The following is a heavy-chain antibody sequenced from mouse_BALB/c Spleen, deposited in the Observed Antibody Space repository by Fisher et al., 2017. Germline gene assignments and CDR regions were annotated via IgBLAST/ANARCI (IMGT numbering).Heavy chain of an antibody. J-gene: IGHJ4*01. V-gene: IGHV5-9-4*01. D-gene: IGHD1-1*01. CDR3: ARKRNYYGSSYVGYAMDY. Sequence: RFTISRDNAKNTLYLEMSSLRSEDTAMYYCARKRNYYGSSYVGYAMDYWGQGTSVTVSS.